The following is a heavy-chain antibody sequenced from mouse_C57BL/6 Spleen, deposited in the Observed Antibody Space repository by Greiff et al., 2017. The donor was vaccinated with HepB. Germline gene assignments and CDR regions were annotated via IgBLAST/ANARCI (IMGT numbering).Heavy chain of an antibody. Sequence: EVQLQQSGPELVKPGASVKISCKASGYTFTDYYMNWVKQSHGKSLEWIGDINPNNGGTSYNQKFKGKATLTVDKSSSTAYMELRSLTSEDSAVYYCATTVLAYYFDYWGQGTTLTVSS. D-gene: IGHD1-1*01. V-gene: IGHV1-26*01. CDR1: GYTFTDYY. CDR2: INPNNGGT. J-gene: IGHJ2*01. CDR3: ATTVLAYYFDY.